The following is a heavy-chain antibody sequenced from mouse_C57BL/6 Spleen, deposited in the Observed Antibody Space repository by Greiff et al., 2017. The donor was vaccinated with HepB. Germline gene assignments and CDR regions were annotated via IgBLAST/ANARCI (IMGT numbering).Heavy chain of an antibody. CDR2: IDPSDSYT. Sequence: QVQLKQPGAELVKPGASVKLSCKASGYTFTSYWMQWVKQRPGQGLEWIGEIDPSDSYTNYNQKFKGKATLTVDTSSSTAYMQLSSLTSEDSAVYYCARGESEWGFAYWGQGTLVTVSA. CDR1: GYTFTSYW. CDR3: ARGESEWGFAY. V-gene: IGHV1-50*01. J-gene: IGHJ3*01.